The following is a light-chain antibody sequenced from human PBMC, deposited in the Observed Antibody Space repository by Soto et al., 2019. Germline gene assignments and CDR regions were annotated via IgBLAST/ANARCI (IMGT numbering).Light chain of an antibody. CDR1: SSDVGSYHR. J-gene: IGLJ1*01. CDR3: SLYTSSSTYV. CDR2: EVS. Sequence: QSVLTQPASVSGSPGQSITISCTGTSSDVGSYHRVSWYQQPPGTAPKLMIYEVSNRPSGVPDRFSGSKSGNTASLTISGLQAEDEADYYCSLYTSSSTYVFGTGTKLTVL. V-gene: IGLV2-18*01.